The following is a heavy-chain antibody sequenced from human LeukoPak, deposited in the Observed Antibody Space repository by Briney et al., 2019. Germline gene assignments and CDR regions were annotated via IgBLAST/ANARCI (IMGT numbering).Heavy chain of an antibody. CDR2: IIPIFGTA. J-gene: IGHJ3*02. D-gene: IGHD1/OR15-1a*01. CDR3: AREMNSAHAFDI. CDR1: GGTFSSYA. V-gene: IGHV1-69*13. Sequence: SVKVSCKAPGGTFSSYAISWVRQALGQGLEWMGGIIPIFGTANYAQKFQGRVTITADESTSTAYMELSSLRSEDTAVYYCAREMNSAHAFDIWGQGTMVTVSS.